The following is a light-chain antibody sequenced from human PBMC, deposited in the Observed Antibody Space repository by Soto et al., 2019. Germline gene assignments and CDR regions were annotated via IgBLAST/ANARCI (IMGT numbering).Light chain of an antibody. J-gene: IGLJ3*02. CDR2: LNSDGSH. Sequence: QLVLTQSPSASASLGASVKLTCTLSSGHNNYAIAWHQQQPEKGPRYLMKLNSDGSHNKGDGIPDRFSGSSSGAERYLTISSLQSEDEADFYCQTWGTGSWVFGGGTKLTVL. CDR1: SGHNNYA. V-gene: IGLV4-69*02. CDR3: QTWGTGSWV.